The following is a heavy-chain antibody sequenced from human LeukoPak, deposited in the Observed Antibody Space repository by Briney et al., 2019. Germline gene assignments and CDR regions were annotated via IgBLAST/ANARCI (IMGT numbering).Heavy chain of an antibody. Sequence: PSETLSLTCTVSGDSISSSYWSWIRQPPGKGLERIGYISYSGSSSSNPSLRSRVTISVDTSKNQFSLRLTSVTAADTAMYYCARGGQLNWFDPWGQGTLVTVSS. J-gene: IGHJ5*02. CDR3: ARGGQLNWFDP. D-gene: IGHD5-18*01. V-gene: IGHV4-59*01. CDR2: ISYSGSS. CDR1: GDSISSSY.